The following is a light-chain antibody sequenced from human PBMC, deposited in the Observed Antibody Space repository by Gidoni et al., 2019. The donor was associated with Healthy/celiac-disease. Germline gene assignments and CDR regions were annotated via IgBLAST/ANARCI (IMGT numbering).Light chain of an antibody. CDR1: QSVSSY. CDR3: QQRSNWST. V-gene: IGKV3-11*01. J-gene: IGKJ4*01. CDR2: DAS. Sequence: EIVLTQSPATLSLSPGERATLSCRASQSVSSYLAWYQQKPGQAPRLLIYDASNRATGIPARFSGSGSGTDFTLTISSLEPEYFAVYYCQQRSNWSTFGGGTKVEIK.